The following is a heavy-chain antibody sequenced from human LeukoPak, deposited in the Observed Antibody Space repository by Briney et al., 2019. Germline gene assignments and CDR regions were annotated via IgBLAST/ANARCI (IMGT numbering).Heavy chain of an antibody. Sequence: GASVKVSCKASGYTFTSYAMNWVRQAPGQGLEWMRWINTNTGNPTYAQGFTGRFVFSLDTSVSTAYLRISSLKAEDTAVYYCARGHSSSWVHDLDYWGQGTLVTVSS. J-gene: IGHJ4*02. D-gene: IGHD6-13*01. CDR3: ARGHSSSWVHDLDY. V-gene: IGHV7-4-1*02. CDR1: GYTFTSYA. CDR2: INTNTGNP.